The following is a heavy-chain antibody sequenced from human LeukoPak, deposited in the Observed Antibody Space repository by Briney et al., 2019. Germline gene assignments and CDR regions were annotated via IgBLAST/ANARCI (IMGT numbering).Heavy chain of an antibody. CDR2: IYYSGST. V-gene: IGHV4-59*08. Sequence: PSETLSLTCTVSGGSISSYYWSWIRQPPGKGLEWIGYIYYSGSTNYNPSLKSRVTISVDTSKNQFSLKLSSVTAADTAVYYCARHEGCSAGSCYAYEWFDPWGQGTLVTVSS. D-gene: IGHD2-15*01. CDR1: GGSISSYY. J-gene: IGHJ5*02. CDR3: ARHEGCSAGSCYAYEWFDP.